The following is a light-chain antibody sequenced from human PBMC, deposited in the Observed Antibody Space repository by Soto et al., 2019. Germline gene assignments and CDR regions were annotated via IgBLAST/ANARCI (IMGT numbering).Light chain of an antibody. CDR2: EVS. V-gene: IGLV2-8*01. CDR3: SSYAVSSTYV. CDR1: SSDVGGYDY. J-gene: IGLJ1*01. Sequence: QSVLTQPPSASGSPGQSVTISCTGTSSDVGGYDYVSWYQQHPGKAPKLMIYEVSKRTSGVPDRFSGSKSGNTASLTVSGLQAEDEADYYCSSYAVSSTYVFGTGTKVTVL.